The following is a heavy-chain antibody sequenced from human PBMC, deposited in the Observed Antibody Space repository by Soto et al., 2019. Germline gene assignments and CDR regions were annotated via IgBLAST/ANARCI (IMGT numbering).Heavy chain of an antibody. CDR3: ERHYTIGNNWNYFDY. D-gene: IGHD1-1*01. V-gene: IGHV4-59*08. CDR2: ISYSGST. Sequence: SETLSLTCSVSGGSISSYYWGWIRQPPGKGLEWIGHISYSGSTNYNPSLESRITISVDTSNNQFSLKVNSVTAADTALYYCERHYTIGNNWNYFDYWGQGTLVTVSS. CDR1: GGSISSYY. J-gene: IGHJ4*02.